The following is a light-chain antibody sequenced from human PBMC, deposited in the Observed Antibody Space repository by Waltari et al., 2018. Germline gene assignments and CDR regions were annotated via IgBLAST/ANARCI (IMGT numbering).Light chain of an antibody. Sequence: QSALTQPASVSGSPGQSITISCTGTSSDVGSFNLVSWYQQHPNKAPKRMIYQVSKRPSGLSNRFSGSKSGNTASLTISGLQAEDEAEYYCCSYGGSSTFVIFGGGTKLTVL. V-gene: IGLV2-23*02. CDR2: QVS. CDR1: SSDVGSFNL. J-gene: IGLJ2*01. CDR3: CSYGGSSTFVI.